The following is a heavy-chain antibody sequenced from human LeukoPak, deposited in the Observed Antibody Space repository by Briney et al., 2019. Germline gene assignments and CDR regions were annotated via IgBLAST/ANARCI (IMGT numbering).Heavy chain of an antibody. J-gene: IGHJ4*02. D-gene: IGHD6-19*01. CDR1: GFTFSSYG. CDR2: ISYDGSNK. CDR3: ASSASGWYNFDY. V-gene: IGHV3-30*03. Sequence: GGSLRLSCAASGFTFSSYGMHWVRQAPGKGLEWVAVISYDGSNKYYADSVKGRFTISRDNSKNTLYLQMSSLRAEDTAVYYCASSASGWYNFDYWGQGTLVTVSS.